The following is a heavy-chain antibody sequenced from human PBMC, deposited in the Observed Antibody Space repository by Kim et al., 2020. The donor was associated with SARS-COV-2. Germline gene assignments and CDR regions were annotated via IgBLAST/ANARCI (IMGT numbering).Heavy chain of an antibody. V-gene: IGHV4-4*02. CDR3: ARKSGVRYFDWLPYFDY. Sequence: LKSRVTISVDKAKNQFSLKLSSVTAADTAVYYCARKSGVRYFDWLPYFDYWGQGTLVTVSS. D-gene: IGHD3-9*01. J-gene: IGHJ4*02.